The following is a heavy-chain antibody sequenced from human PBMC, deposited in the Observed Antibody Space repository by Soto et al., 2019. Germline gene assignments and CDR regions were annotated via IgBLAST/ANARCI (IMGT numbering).Heavy chain of an antibody. J-gene: IGHJ5*02. Sequence: SETLSLTCTVSGGSISSYYWSWIRQPAGKGLEWIGRIYTSGSTNYNPSLKSRVTMSVDTSKNQFSLKLSSVTAADTAVYYCARGRNWNYEDWFDPWGQGTLVTVSS. CDR3: ARGRNWNYEDWFDP. CDR1: GGSISSYY. V-gene: IGHV4-4*07. CDR2: IYTSGST. D-gene: IGHD1-7*01.